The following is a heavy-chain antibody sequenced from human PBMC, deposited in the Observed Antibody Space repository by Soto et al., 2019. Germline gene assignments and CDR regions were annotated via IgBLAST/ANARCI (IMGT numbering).Heavy chain of an antibody. D-gene: IGHD4-4*01. CDR2: IYHSGTT. Sequence: SETLSLTCAVSSFSISSGYYWGWVRQPPGKGLEWIGSIYHSGTTNYSPSLKSRVTISIDTSKNQFSLTLRSVTAADAAVYYCASCVSTARDPPWGLQFFDLWGQGXLVTVYS. J-gene: IGHJ4*02. CDR3: ASCVSTARDPPWGLQFFDL. V-gene: IGHV4-38-2*01. CDR1: SFSISSGYY.